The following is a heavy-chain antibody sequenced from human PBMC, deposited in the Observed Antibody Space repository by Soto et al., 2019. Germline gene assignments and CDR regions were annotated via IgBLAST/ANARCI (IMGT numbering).Heavy chain of an antibody. CDR2: INHSGST. CDR1: GVSINSYY. J-gene: IGHJ6*03. D-gene: IGHD4-17*01. Sequence: SETLSLTCTVSGVSINSYYWSWIRQPPGKGLEWIGEINHSGSTNYNPSLKSRVTISVDTSKNQFSLKLSSVTAADTAVYYCARGSTGDYGDADYYYYMDVWGKGTTVTVSS. V-gene: IGHV4-34*01. CDR3: ARGSTGDYGDADYYYYMDV.